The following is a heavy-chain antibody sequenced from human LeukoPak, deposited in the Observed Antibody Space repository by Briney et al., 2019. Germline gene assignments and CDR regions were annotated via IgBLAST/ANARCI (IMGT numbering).Heavy chain of an antibody. J-gene: IGHJ4*02. D-gene: IGHD2-15*01. CDR2: IYYSGST. CDR1: GGSVSSSNYY. CDR3: ARRGYCSGGSCYYFDY. Sequence: PSETLSLTCTVSGGSVSSSNYYWGWIRQPPGKGLEWIGSIYYSGSTCYNPSLKSRVTISVDTSKNQFSLKVSSVTAADTAVCYCARRGYCSGGSCYYFDYWGQGTLVTVSS. V-gene: IGHV4-39*01.